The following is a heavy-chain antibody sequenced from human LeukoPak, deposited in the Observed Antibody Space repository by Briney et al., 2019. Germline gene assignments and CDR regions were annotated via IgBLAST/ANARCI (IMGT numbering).Heavy chain of an antibody. V-gene: IGHV4-39*01. D-gene: IGHD6-13*01. Sequence: SETLSLTCSLPGGSIISSSYYWAWIRQPPGMGLEWIGSIYYSGITYYNPSLKSRATVSVDTSKNQFSLHLISVTAADTAVYYCARRNGHSWDVGNWFDPWSQGTLVTVSS. CDR3: ARRNGHSWDVGNWFDP. CDR2: IYYSGIT. CDR1: GGSIISSSYY. J-gene: IGHJ5*02.